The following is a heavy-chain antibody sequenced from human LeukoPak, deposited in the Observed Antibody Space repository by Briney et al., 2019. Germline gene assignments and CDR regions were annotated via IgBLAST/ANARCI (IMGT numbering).Heavy chain of an antibody. Sequence: ASVKVSCKASGYTFTSYGISWVRQAPGQGLEWMGWTSAYNGNTNYAQKLQGRVTMTTDTSTSTAYMELRSLRSDDTAVYYCARTDYGDYAINWFDPWGQGTLVTVSS. V-gene: IGHV1-18*01. CDR3: ARTDYGDYAINWFDP. CDR1: GYTFTSYG. D-gene: IGHD4-17*01. CDR2: TSAYNGNT. J-gene: IGHJ5*02.